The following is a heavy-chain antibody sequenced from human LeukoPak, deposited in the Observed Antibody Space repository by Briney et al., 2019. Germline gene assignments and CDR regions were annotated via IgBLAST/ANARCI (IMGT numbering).Heavy chain of an antibody. J-gene: IGHJ3*02. D-gene: IGHD6-13*01. V-gene: IGHV1-8*01. CDR3: ARGPTIAAAEDDAFDI. Sequence: ASVKVSCKASGYTFTSYDINWVRQATGQGLEWMGWMNPNSGNTGYAQKFQGRVTMTRNTSISTAYMELSSLRSEDTAVYYCARGPTIAAAEDDAFDIWGRGTMVTVSS. CDR1: GYTFTSYD. CDR2: MNPNSGNT.